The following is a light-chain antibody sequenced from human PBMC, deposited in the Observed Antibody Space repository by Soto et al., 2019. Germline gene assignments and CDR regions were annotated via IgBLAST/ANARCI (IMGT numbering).Light chain of an antibody. Sequence: DMVMTQSPATLSVSPGERATLSCRATQSVSSDLAWYQQKPGQAPRLLIYGASTRATDIAGRFSGSGSGTEFTLTIRSLQSEDSAVYYCQQYANWPPTFGQGTKLEL. CDR3: QQYANWPPT. CDR2: GAS. J-gene: IGKJ2*01. CDR1: QSVSSD. V-gene: IGKV3-15*01.